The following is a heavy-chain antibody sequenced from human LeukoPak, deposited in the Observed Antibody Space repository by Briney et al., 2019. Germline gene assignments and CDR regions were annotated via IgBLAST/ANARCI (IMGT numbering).Heavy chain of an antibody. CDR3: AKDSTYYYDSSGPSYWYFDL. Sequence: GGSLRLSCAASGFTFSSYAMSWVRQAPGKGLEWVSAISGSGGSTYYADSVKGRFTISRDNSKNTLYLQMNSLRAEDTAVYYCAKDSTYYYDSSGPSYWYFDLWGRGTLVTVSS. CDR2: ISGSGGST. CDR1: GFTFSSYA. J-gene: IGHJ2*01. V-gene: IGHV3-23*01. D-gene: IGHD3-22*01.